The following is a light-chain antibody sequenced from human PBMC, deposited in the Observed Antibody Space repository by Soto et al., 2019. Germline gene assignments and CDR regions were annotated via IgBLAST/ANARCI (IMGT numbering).Light chain of an antibody. CDR2: GAS. CDR1: QSINSE. Sequence: EIVMTQSPATLSLSPGERAALSCRASQSINSELAWYQQKPGQPPRLLIYGASTRATGIPARFAGSESGSEFTPTISGLQSDDLAVYYCQHGHNWPLTFGQGTRLEI. J-gene: IGKJ2*01. V-gene: IGKV3-15*01. CDR3: QHGHNWPLT.